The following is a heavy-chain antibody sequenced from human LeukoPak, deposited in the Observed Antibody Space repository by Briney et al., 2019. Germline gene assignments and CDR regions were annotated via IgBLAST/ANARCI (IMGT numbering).Heavy chain of an antibody. J-gene: IGHJ6*02. D-gene: IGHD5-24*01. CDR3: ARDRKDGYNYYHYGMDV. CDR1: GFTLSSNY. V-gene: IGHV3-66*01. Sequence: GGALRLSCAASGFTLSSNYMSWVRPAPGEGVGGVSVIYSGGSTYYADSVKGRFTISRDNSKNTLYLQMNSLRAEDTAVYYCARDRKDGYNYYHYGMDVWGQGTTVTVSS. CDR2: IYSGGST.